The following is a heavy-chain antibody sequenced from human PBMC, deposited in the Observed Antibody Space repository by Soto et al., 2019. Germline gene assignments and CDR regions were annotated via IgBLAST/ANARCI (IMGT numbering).Heavy chain of an antibody. CDR2: ISGSGGST. V-gene: IGHV3-23*01. Sequence: EVQLLESGGGLVQPGGSLRLSCAASGFTFRSYAMSWVRQAPGKGLEWVSAISGSGGSTYYADSVKGRFTIYRDNSKNTLYLQMNSLRAEDTAVYYCAKPDPYDSSGYYYLFDYWGQGTLVTVSS. D-gene: IGHD3-22*01. CDR3: AKPDPYDSSGYYYLFDY. J-gene: IGHJ4*02. CDR1: GFTFRSYA.